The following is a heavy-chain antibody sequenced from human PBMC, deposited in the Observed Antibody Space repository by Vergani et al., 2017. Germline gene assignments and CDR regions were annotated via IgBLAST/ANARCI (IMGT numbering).Heavy chain of an antibody. V-gene: IGHV1-18*01. CDR2: ISAYNGNT. Sequence: QVQLVQSGAEVKKPGASVKVSCKASGYTFTSYGISWVRQAPGQGLEWMGWISAYNGNTNYAQKLQGRVTMTTDTSSSTAYMELRSLRSDDTAVYYCARDVWWELPSGLYAFDIWGQGTMVTVSS. CDR1: GYTFTSYG. CDR3: ARDVWWELPSGLYAFDI. D-gene: IGHD1-26*01. J-gene: IGHJ3*02.